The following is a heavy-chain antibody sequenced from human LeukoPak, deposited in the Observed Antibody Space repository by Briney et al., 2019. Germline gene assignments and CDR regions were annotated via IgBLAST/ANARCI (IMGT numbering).Heavy chain of an antibody. CDR3: ARRSINRTFDY. D-gene: IGHD1-14*01. V-gene: IGHV3-11*04. J-gene: IGHJ4*02. CDR1: GFTFSDYY. Sequence: GGSLRLSCAGSGFTFSDYYMSWIRQAPGKGMQWVSYISSSGSTIYYADSVKGRFTISRDNAKNSLYLQMNSLRAEDTAVYYCARRSINRTFDYWGQGTLVTVSS. CDR2: ISSSGSTI.